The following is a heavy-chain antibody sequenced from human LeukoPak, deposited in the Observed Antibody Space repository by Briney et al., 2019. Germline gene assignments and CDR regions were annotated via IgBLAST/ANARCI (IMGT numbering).Heavy chain of an antibody. J-gene: IGHJ6*04. CDR3: AELGITMIGGV. CDR1: GGSISSSSYY. V-gene: IGHV4-39*01. Sequence: SETLSLTCTVSGGSISSSSYYWGWIRQPPGKGLEWIGSIYYSGSTYYNPSLKSRVTISRDNAKNSLYLQMNSLRAEDTAVYYCAELGITMIGGVWGKGTTVTISS. CDR2: IYYSGST. D-gene: IGHD3-10*02.